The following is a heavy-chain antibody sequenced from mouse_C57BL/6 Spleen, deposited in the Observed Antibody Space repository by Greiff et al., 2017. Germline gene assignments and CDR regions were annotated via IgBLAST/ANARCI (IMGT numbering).Heavy chain of an antibody. Sequence: VQLQQSGAELVRPGASVTLSCKASGYTFTDYEMHWVKQTPVHGLEWIGAIDPETGGTAYNQKFKGKAILTADKSSSTAYMELRSLTSEDSAVYYCTRYPLRGYAMDYWGQGTSVTVSS. D-gene: IGHD1-1*01. V-gene: IGHV1-15*01. J-gene: IGHJ4*01. CDR2: IDPETGGT. CDR3: TRYPLRGYAMDY. CDR1: GYTFTDYE.